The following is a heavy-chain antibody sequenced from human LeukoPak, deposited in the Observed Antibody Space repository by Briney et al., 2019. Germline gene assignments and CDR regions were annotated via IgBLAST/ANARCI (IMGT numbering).Heavy chain of an antibody. J-gene: IGHJ5*02. CDR2: IYYSGST. V-gene: IGHV4-39*01. CDR1: GGSISSSSYY. CDR3: ARLVVATTLYNWFDP. Sequence: PSETLSLTCTVSGGSISSSSYYWGWIRQPPGKGLEWIGSIYYSGSTYYNPSLKSRVTISVDTSKNQFSLKLSSVTAADTAVYYCARLVVATTLYNWFDPWGQGTLVTVSS. D-gene: IGHD5-12*01.